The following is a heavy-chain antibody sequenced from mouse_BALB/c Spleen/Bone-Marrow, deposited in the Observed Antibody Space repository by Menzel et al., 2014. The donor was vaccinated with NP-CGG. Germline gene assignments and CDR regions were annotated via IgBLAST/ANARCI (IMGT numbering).Heavy chain of an antibody. Sequence: EVKVVESGGGLVKPGGSLKLSCAASGFTFSDYYMYWVRQTPEKRLEWVATISDGGSYTYYPDSVKGRFTISRDNAKNNLYLQMSSLKSEDTAMYYCARVSYDYFDYWGQGTTLTVSP. CDR3: ARVSYDYFDY. V-gene: IGHV5-4*02. CDR1: GFTFSDYY. J-gene: IGHJ2*01. D-gene: IGHD2-4*01. CDR2: ISDGGSYT.